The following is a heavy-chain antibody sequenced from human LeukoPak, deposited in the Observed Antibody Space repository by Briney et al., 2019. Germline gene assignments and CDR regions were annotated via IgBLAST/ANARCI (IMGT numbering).Heavy chain of an antibody. CDR1: GFTFSSYG. Sequence: GGSLRLSCAASGFTFSSYGMHWVRQAPGKGLEWVAVIWYDGSNKYYADSVKGRFTISRDNSKNTLYLQMNSLRAEDTAVYYCARDPYGFVLGYYGMDVWGQGTTVTVSS. CDR3: ARDPYGFVLGYYGMDV. J-gene: IGHJ6*02. V-gene: IGHV3-33*01. D-gene: IGHD4-17*01. CDR2: IWYDGSNK.